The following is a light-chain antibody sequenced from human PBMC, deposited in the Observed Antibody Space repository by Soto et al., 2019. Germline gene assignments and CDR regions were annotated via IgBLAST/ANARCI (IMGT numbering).Light chain of an antibody. CDR2: GAS. V-gene: IGKV3-15*01. CDR3: QHYNYWPYT. J-gene: IGKJ2*01. Sequence: EVVMTQSPATLSVSPGNTVTLSCRANQTITSNLAWYQQKPGQAPRLLIYGASTRATGIPVRFSGSGSGTDFTLTISSLQSEDFAVYYCQHYNYWPYTFGQGTKVDIK. CDR1: QTITSN.